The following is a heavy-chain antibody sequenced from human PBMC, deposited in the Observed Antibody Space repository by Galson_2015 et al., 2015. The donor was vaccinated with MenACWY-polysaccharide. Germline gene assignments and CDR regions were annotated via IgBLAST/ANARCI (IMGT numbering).Heavy chain of an antibody. D-gene: IGHD6-19*01. CDR1: GDSVSSNSAA. Sequence: CAISGDSVSSNSAAWNWIRQSPSRGLEWLGRTYYRSRWYNDYATSVKSRISIKADTPKNQFSLQLNSVTPEDTVLYYCTRSIHISGWGGDFESWGQGTLVTVSS. CDR3: TRSIHISGWGGDFES. V-gene: IGHV6-1*01. CDR2: TYYRSRWYN. J-gene: IGHJ4*02.